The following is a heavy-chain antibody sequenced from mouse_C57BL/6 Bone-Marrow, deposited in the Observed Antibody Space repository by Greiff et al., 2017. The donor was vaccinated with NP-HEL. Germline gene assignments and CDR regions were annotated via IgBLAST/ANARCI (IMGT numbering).Heavy chain of an antibody. D-gene: IGHD4-1*01. CDR2: ILPGSDST. CDR1: GYTFTGYW. V-gene: IGHV1-9*01. J-gene: IGHJ2*01. CDR3: AREVNCLNFDY. Sequence: VQLQQSGAELMKPGASVKLSCKATGYTFTGYWIEWVKQRPGHGLEWIGEILPGSDSTNYNEKFKGKATFTADTSSNTAYMQLSSLTTEDSAIYYCAREVNCLNFDYWGQGTTLTVSS.